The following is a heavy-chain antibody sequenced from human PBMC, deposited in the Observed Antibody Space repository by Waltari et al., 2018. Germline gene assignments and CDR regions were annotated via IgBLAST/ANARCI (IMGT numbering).Heavy chain of an antibody. CDR3: ARQNIHSYGYGYFDY. D-gene: IGHD5-18*01. CDR2: VYPGDSST. Sequence: EVQLVQSGAEVKKPGESLKISCQGSGYSFARYWIGWVRQMPGKGLEWMGIVYPGDSSTKYSPSFQGQVTSSVDTSISTAYLQWSSLKASDTAMYFCARQNIHSYGYGYFDYWGQGTLVTVSS. J-gene: IGHJ4*02. V-gene: IGHV5-51*01. CDR1: GYSFARYW.